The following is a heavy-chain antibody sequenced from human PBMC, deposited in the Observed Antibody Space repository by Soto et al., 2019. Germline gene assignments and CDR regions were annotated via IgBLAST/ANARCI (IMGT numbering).Heavy chain of an antibody. CDR1: GFSFRSYE. CDR2: ISSVGDTT. D-gene: IGHD3-22*01. J-gene: IGHJ4*02. V-gene: IGHV3-48*03. Sequence: GGSLRLSCAASGFSFRSYEMNWVRQAPGKGLEWISYISSVGDTTYYADAVKGRFTISRDNSKNTLYLQMNSLRAEDTAVYYCAKASGYYYDSSGLYDYWGQGTLVTVSS. CDR3: AKASGYYYDSSGLYDY.